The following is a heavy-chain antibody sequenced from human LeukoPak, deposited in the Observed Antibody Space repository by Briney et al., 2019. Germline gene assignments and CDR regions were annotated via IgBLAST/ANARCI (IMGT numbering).Heavy chain of an antibody. D-gene: IGHD3-10*01. CDR2: IIPIFGTA. J-gene: IGHJ4*02. V-gene: IGHV1-69*13. Sequence: SVNVSCKASGGTFSSYALSWVRQAPGQGLEWMGGIIPIFGTANYAQEFQGRVTITADESTSTAYMELSSLRSEDTAVYYCARWAKYGSGSYYTDWGQGTLVTVSS. CDR1: GGTFSSYA. CDR3: ARWAKYGSGSYYTD.